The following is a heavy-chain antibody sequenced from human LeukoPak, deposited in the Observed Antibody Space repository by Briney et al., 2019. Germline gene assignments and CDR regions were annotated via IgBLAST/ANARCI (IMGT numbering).Heavy chain of an antibody. CDR1: GGSLSSYH. J-gene: IGHJ4*02. Sequence: SETLSLTCTVSGGSLSSYHWNWIRQPAGKGLEWIGRIHTSGHTNFNPSLRSRVTLSLDKSKNQFSLNLSSATAADTAVYFCARNRSEPLGNGGSFDYWGQGTLVTVSS. CDR3: ARNRSEPLGNGGSFDY. V-gene: IGHV4-4*07. D-gene: IGHD3-16*01. CDR2: IHTSGHT.